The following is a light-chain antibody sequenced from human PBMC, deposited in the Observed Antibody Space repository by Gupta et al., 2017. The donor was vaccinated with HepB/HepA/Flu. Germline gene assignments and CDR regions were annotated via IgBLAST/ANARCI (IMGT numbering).Light chain of an antibody. CDR2: DVN. J-gene: IGLJ2*01. Sequence: QSALTQPRSVSGSPGQSVTISCTGTSSDVGGYNYVSWYQHHPGKAPKLMIYDVNKRPSGVPDRFSGSKSGNTASLTISGLQAEDGADYYCCSYAGSYTLVVFGGGTKLTVL. V-gene: IGLV2-11*01. CDR1: SSDVGGYNY. CDR3: CSYAGSYTLVV.